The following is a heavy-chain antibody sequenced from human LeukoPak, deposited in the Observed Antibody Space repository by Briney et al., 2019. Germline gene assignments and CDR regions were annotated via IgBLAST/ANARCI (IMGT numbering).Heavy chain of an antibody. CDR2: IYYSGST. CDR1: GGSISSNY. CDR3: ARVIPYYDSLTGYYPNYFDY. V-gene: IGHV4-59*01. J-gene: IGHJ4*02. Sequence: PSETLSLTCNVSGGSISSNYWTWIRQPPGKGLEWIGYIYYSGSTNFNPSLKSRVTISVDTSKNQFSLRLSSLTAADTAVYYCARVIPYYDSLTGYYPNYFDYWGQGTLVTVSS. D-gene: IGHD3-9*01.